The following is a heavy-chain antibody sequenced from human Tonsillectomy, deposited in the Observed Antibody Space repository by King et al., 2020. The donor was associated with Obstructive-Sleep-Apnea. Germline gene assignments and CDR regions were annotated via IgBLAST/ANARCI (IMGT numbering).Heavy chain of an antibody. J-gene: IGHJ4*02. CDR2: ISGSGGST. CDR3: ARSIAAAGYLDY. CDR1: GFTFSSYV. V-gene: IGHV3-23*04. Sequence: VQLVESGGGLVQPGGSLRLSCAASGFTFSSYVMAWVRQAPGKGLEWVSGISGSGGSTYYADSVKGRFTISRDNSKKTLYLQMNSLRAEDTAVYYCARSIAAAGYLDYWGQGTLVTVSS. D-gene: IGHD6-13*01.